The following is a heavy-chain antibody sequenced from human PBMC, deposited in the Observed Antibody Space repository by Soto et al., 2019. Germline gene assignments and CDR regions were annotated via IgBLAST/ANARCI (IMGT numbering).Heavy chain of an antibody. Sequence: PSETLSLTCIVSGGSISSSGYYWGWIRQPPGKGLEWIASMYYNVGTYYNPSLKSRVTISVDTSANQFSLKLSAVTAADTAVYYCERLPSRGWFDYWGQGTLVTVSS. CDR2: MYYNVGT. CDR1: GGSISSSGYY. CDR3: ERLPSRGWFDY. V-gene: IGHV4-39*01. J-gene: IGHJ5*01.